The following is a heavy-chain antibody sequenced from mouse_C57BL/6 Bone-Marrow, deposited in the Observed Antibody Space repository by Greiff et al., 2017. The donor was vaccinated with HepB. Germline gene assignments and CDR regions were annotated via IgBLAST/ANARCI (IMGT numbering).Heavy chain of an antibody. V-gene: IGHV1-69*01. J-gene: IGHJ1*03. Sequence: QVQLQQPGAELVMPGASVKLSCKASGYTFTSYWMHWVKQRPGQGLEWIGEIDPSDSYTNYNQKFKGKSTLTVDKSSSTAYMQLSSLTSEDSAVYYCARLNYYYGSTWYFDVWGTGTTVTVS. CDR2: IDPSDSYT. CDR3: ARLNYYYGSTWYFDV. CDR1: GYTFTSYW. D-gene: IGHD1-1*01.